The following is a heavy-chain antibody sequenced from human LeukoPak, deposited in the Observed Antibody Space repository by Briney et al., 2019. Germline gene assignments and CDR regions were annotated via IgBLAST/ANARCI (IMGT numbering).Heavy chain of an antibody. CDR2: IIPIFGTA. CDR1: RGTYSSYA. J-gene: IGHJ5*02. Sequence: ASVKVSCKPSRGTYSSYAISWVRQAPGQGLEWMGGIIPIFGTANYAQKFQGRVTITTDESTSTAYMELSSLRSEDTALYYCARAYVDTAMVNWFDPWGQGTLVTVSS. V-gene: IGHV1-69*05. CDR3: ARAYVDTAMVNWFDP. D-gene: IGHD5-18*01.